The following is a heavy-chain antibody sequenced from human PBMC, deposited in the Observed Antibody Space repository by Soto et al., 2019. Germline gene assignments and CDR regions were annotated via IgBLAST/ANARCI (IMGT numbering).Heavy chain of an antibody. Sequence: GASVKVSCKASGFTFTSSAVQWVRQARGQRLEWMGIINPSGGSTSYAQKFQGRVTMTRDTSTSTVYMELSSLRSEDTAVYYCAGGIQAYYYYGMDVWGQGTTVTAP. D-gene: IGHD3-16*01. CDR1: GFTFTSSA. J-gene: IGHJ6*02. CDR2: INPSGGST. CDR3: AGGIQAYYYYGMDV. V-gene: IGHV1-46*01.